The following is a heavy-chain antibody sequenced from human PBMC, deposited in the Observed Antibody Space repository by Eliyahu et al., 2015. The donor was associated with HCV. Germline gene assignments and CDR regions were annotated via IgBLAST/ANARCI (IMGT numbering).Heavy chain of an antibody. V-gene: IGHV3-74*01. CDR2: VNGDGTLT. J-gene: IGHJ4*02. Sequence: EVQVVESGGGLVQPGGSLRLSCATSGFXFTNHWXHWVRQAPGKGLVWVSQVNGDGTLTAYADSVKGRFTISRDNAQSTVYLQMNSLRPEDTALYYCSRDLEIRGQGILVTVSS. CDR1: GFXFTNHW. CDR3: SRDLEI. D-gene: IGHD5-24*01.